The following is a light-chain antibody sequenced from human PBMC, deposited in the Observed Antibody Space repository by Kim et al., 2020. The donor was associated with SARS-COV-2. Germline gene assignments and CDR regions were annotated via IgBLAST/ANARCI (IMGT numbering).Light chain of an antibody. Sequence: VSPGQTARITCSGDTLPKQYAYWYQQKPGQAPVLVIYKDSERPSGIPERFSGSSSGTTVTLTINGVQAEDEADYYCQSADSSDTWVFGGGTQLTVL. CDR3: QSADSSDTWV. J-gene: IGLJ3*02. CDR1: TLPKQY. V-gene: IGLV3-25*03. CDR2: KDS.